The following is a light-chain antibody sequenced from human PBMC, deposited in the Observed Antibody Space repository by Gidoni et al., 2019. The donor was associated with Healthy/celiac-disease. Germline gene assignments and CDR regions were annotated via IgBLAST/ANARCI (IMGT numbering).Light chain of an antibody. CDR2: AAS. CDR1: PGISNY. J-gene: IGKJ4*01. V-gene: IGKV1-27*01. Sequence: DIQMTQSPSSLSASVGDRVTITCRASPGISNYLAWYQQKPGKVPKLLIYAASTLQSGVPSRFSGSGSGTDFTLTISSLQPEDVATYFCQKYNRAPRTFGGGTKVEIK. CDR3: QKYNRAPRT.